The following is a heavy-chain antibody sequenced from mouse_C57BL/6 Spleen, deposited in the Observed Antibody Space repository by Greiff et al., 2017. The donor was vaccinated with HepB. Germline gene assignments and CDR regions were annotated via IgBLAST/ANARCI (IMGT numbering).Heavy chain of an antibody. CDR3: ALITTVGWYFDV. V-gene: IGHV1-74*01. D-gene: IGHD1-1*01. J-gene: IGHJ1*03. CDR2: IHPSDSDT. CDR1: GYTFPSYW. Sequence: QVQLQQPGAELVKPGASVKVSCKASGYTFPSYWMHWVKQRPGQGLEWIGRIHPSDSDTNYNQKFKGKATLTVDKSSSTAYMQRSSLTSEDSAVYYCALITTVGWYFDVWGTGTTVTVSS.